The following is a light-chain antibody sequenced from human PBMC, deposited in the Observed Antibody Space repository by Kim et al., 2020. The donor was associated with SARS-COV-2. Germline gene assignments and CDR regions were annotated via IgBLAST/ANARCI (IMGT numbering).Light chain of an antibody. J-gene: IGLJ3*02. Sequence: GQSITISCTGTSSDVGGYNYVSWYQQHPGKVPKLMIYDVRNRPSGVSDRFSGSKSGNAASLTISGLQAEDEADYYCSSYTSSSTWVFGGGTQLTVL. CDR3: SSYTSSSTWV. V-gene: IGLV2-14*03. CDR2: DVR. CDR1: SSDVGGYNY.